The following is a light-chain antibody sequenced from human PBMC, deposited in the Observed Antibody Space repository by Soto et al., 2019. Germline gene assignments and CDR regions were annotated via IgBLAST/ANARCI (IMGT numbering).Light chain of an antibody. CDR3: QQYNGWPT. Sequence: IGMTQSTATLSVSPGERASVSCRASQSASSSLAWYQQKPGQAPRLLIYGASVRATGVPARFRGSGSGTEFTLTISGLQSEDFAVYYCQQYNGWPTFGGGTKVDIK. V-gene: IGKV3-15*01. CDR2: GAS. J-gene: IGKJ4*02. CDR1: QSASSS.